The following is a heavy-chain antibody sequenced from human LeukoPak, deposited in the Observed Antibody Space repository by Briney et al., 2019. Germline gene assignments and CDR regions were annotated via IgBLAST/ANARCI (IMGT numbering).Heavy chain of an antibody. V-gene: IGHV3-73*01. Sequence: PGGSLRLSGAASGFTFSGSAMHWVRQASGKGLEWVGRIRSKANSYATAYAASVKGRFTISRDDSKNTAYLQMNSLKTEDTAVYYCTAPPSYCSSTSCYSRYYYYMDVWGKGTTVTVSS. CDR3: TAPPSYCSSTSCYSRYYYYMDV. CDR1: GFTFSGSA. D-gene: IGHD2-2*02. J-gene: IGHJ6*03. CDR2: IRSKANSYAT.